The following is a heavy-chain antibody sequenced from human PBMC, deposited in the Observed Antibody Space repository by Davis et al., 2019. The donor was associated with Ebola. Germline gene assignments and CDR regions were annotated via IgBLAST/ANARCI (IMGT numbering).Heavy chain of an antibody. CDR1: GFPFSSCD. D-gene: IGHD3-16*01. CDR2: INYRGDST. J-gene: IGHJ5*02. CDR3: VQDYSFGFGFDP. Sequence: PGGSLRLSCAASGFPFSSCDINWVRQAPGKGLEWVAHINYRGDSTSYADSVKGRFTISRDNSKNTMFLQMSSLRGEDTAFYFCVQDYSFGFGFDPRGQGTLVTVSS. V-gene: IGHV3-23*01.